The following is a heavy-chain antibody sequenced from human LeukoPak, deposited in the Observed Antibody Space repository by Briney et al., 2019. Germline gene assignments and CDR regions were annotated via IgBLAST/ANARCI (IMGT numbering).Heavy chain of an antibody. CDR3: ARVEVSLGGIAAAGTFDY. CDR1: GGSFSGYY. CDR2: INHSGST. D-gene: IGHD6-13*01. Sequence: SETLSLTCAVYGGSFSGYYWSWIRQPPGKGLEWIGEINHSGSTNYNPSLKSRVTISVETSKNQFSLKLRSVTAADAAMYYCARVEVSLGGIAAAGTFDYWGQGTLVTVSS. V-gene: IGHV4-34*01. J-gene: IGHJ4*02.